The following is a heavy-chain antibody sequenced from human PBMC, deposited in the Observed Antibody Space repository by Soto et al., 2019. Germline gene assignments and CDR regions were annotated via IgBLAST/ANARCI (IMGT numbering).Heavy chain of an antibody. Sequence: EVQLLESGGGLVQPGGSLRLSCAASGFTFSSYAMSWVRQAPGKGLEWVSAISGSGGSTYYADSVKGRFTISRDNSKNTLYLQMNSLRAEDTAVYYCAKESVSSCLFNDAFDIWGQGTMVTVSS. J-gene: IGHJ3*02. CDR3: AKESVSSCLFNDAFDI. D-gene: IGHD2-2*01. CDR2: ISGSGGST. V-gene: IGHV3-23*01. CDR1: GFTFSSYA.